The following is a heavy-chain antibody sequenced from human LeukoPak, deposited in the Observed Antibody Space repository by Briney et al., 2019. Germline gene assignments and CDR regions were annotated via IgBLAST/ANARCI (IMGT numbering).Heavy chain of an antibody. D-gene: IGHD2-15*01. J-gene: IGHJ3*02. CDR3: ARDRDYRSGGSCYPDAFDI. CDR2: IIPIFGTA. V-gene: IGHV1-69*01. Sequence: SVKVSCKASGGTFSSYAISWVRQAPGQGLEWMGGIIPIFGTANCAQKFQGRVTITADESTSTAYMELSSLRSEDTAVYYCARDRDYRSGGSCYPDAFDIWGQGTMVTVSS. CDR1: GGTFSSYA.